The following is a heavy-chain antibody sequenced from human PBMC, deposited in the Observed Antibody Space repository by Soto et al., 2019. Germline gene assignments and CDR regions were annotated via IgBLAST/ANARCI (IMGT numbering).Heavy chain of an antibody. J-gene: IGHJ6*03. CDR1: GGSISSYY. Sequence: QVQLQESGPGLVKPSETLSLTCTVSGGSISSYYWSWIRQPPGKGLEWIGYIYYSGSTNYNPSLKSRVTISVDTSKNQFSLKLSSVTAADTAVYYCARTGYCSGGSCYMGNYYMDVWGKGTTVTVSS. V-gene: IGHV4-59*01. CDR3: ARTGYCSGGSCYMGNYYMDV. CDR2: IYYSGST. D-gene: IGHD2-15*01.